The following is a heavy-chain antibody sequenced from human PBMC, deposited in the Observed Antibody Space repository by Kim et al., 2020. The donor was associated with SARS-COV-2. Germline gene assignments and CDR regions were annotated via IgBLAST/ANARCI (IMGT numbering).Heavy chain of an antibody. CDR2: T. CDR3: ARSGSYSFDY. V-gene: IGHV3-11*03. J-gene: IGHJ4*02. D-gene: IGHD1-26*01. Sequence: TNYADSGEGRFTISRDNAKNSLYLQMNSLRAEDTAVYYCARSGSYSFDYWGQGTLVTVSS.